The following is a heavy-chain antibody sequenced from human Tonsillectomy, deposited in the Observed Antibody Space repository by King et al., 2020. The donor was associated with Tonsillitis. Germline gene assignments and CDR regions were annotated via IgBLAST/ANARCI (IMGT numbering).Heavy chain of an antibody. Sequence: VQLVESGGGLVKPGGSLRLSCAASGFTFSDYYMSWIRQAPGKGLEWVSYITSSSSYTNYADSVKGRFTISRDNAKNSLYLQLDSLRAEDTAVYYCARDVYCSGDTCYLYFDYWGQGTLVTVSS. CDR2: ITSSSSYT. J-gene: IGHJ4*02. D-gene: IGHD2-15*01. V-gene: IGHV3-11*05. CDR1: GFTFSDYY. CDR3: ARDVYCSGDTCYLYFDY.